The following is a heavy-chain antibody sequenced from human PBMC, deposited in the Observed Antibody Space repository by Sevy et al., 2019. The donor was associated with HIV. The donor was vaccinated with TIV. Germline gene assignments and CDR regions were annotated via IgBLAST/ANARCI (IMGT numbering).Heavy chain of an antibody. CDR1: GDTFNDYH. CDR3: ARAPSWYDSSGYNALDI. CDR2: INPSGGTT. D-gene: IGHD3-22*01. Sequence: ASVKVSCKASGDTFNDYHVHWVRQAPRQGLEWMGIINPSGGTTSYAQKFQGRVTMTRDTSTSTVYMELSSLRSEDTAVYYCARAPSWYDSSGYNALDIWGQGPMVTVSS. J-gene: IGHJ3*02. V-gene: IGHV1-46*02.